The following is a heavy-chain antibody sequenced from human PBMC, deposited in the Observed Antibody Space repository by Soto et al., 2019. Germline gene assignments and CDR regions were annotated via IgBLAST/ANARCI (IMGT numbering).Heavy chain of an antibody. V-gene: IGHV3-23*01. CDR1: GFPFTTYA. CDR2: SSGSDGGA. D-gene: IGHD3-10*01. CDR3: AKDCCGSGPYYLTFDQ. J-gene: IGHJ4*02. Sequence: GGSLRLSCEASGFPFTTYAMSWVRQAPGKGLEWVSSSSGSDGGAYYADFVKGRFTISRDSSINTLYLQMNSLTVEDTAVYYCAKDCCGSGPYYLTFDQWGQGTQVTVSS.